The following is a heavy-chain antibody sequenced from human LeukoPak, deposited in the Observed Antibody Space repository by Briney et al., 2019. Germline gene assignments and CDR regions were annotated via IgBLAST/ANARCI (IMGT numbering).Heavy chain of an antibody. CDR1: GFTFDDYT. J-gene: IGHJ4*02. Sequence: GESLKISCAASGFTFDDYTMHWVRQAPGKGLEWVSLISWDGGSTYYADSVKGRFTISRDNSKNSLYLQMNSLRTEDTALYYCAKLTRGYDQRDIDYWGQGTLVTVSS. D-gene: IGHD5-12*01. CDR3: AKLTRGYDQRDIDY. CDR2: ISWDGGST. V-gene: IGHV3-43*01.